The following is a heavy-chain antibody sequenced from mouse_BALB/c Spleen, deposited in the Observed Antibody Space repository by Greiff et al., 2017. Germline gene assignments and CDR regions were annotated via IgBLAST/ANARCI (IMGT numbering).Heavy chain of an antibody. Sequence: VQLQESGPGLVAPSQSLSITCTVSGFSLTSYGVHWVRQPPGKGLEWLGVIWAGGSANYNSALMSRLSISKDNSKSQVFLKMNSLQTDDTAMYYCARLYYYGSSPCDYWGQGTTLTVAS. CDR1: GFSLTSYG. CDR2: IWAGGSA. CDR3: ARLYYYGSSPCDY. J-gene: IGHJ2*01. D-gene: IGHD1-1*01. V-gene: IGHV2-9*02.